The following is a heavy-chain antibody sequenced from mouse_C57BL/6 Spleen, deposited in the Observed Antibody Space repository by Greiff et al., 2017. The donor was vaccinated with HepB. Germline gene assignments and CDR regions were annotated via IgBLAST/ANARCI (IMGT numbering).Heavy chain of an antibody. D-gene: IGHD3-2*02. CDR3: ARRDGSGSFAY. J-gene: IGHJ3*01. Sequence: EVMLVESGGGLVKPGGSLKLSCAASGFTFSDYGMHWVRQAPEKGLEWVAYISSGSSTIYYADTVKGRFTISRDNAKNTLFLQMTSLRSEDTAMYYCARRDGSGSFAYWGQGTLVTVSA. V-gene: IGHV5-17*01. CDR2: ISSGSSTI. CDR1: GFTFSDYG.